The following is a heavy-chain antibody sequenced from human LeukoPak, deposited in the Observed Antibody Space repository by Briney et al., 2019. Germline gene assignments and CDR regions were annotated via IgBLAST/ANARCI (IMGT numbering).Heavy chain of an antibody. CDR1: EYSFTSYW. D-gene: IGHD2-15*01. CDR3: ARHGGATYFYYHLDG. Sequence: GESLKISCKGSEYSFTSYWIGWVRQMPGKGLEWMGIIYPGDSDTRYSPSFQGQVTISADKSISTAYLQWSSLKASDTAMYHCARHGGATYFYYHLDGLGKGTTVNGSS. CDR2: IYPGDSDT. V-gene: IGHV5-51*01. J-gene: IGHJ6*03.